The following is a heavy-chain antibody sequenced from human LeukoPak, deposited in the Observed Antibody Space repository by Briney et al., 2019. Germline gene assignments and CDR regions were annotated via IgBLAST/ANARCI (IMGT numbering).Heavy chain of an antibody. Sequence: SQTLSLTCTVSGGSISSGANYWSWIRQPPGRGLEWIGRIYSSGTTNHNPSLKSRVTMSVDTSNNQISLKLSSVTAADTAVYYCAREAYHYYMDVWGKGTTVTVSS. CDR2: IYSSGTT. V-gene: IGHV4-61*02. CDR3: AREAYHYYMDV. CDR1: GGSISSGANY. J-gene: IGHJ6*03.